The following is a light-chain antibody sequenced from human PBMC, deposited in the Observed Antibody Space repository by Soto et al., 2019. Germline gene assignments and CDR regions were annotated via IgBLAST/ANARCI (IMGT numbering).Light chain of an antibody. CDR2: GAS. CDR3: QEYNSWSPIT. J-gene: IGKJ3*01. Sequence: IIVTNSAAALSVTQGERATLSFRASQSVSSSLAWYQQKPGQAPTLLIYGASSSATGIPDRFSGSGSGTEFTLTITGLQSEDFAVYYCQEYNSWSPITFGGGTNVDNK. V-gene: IGKV3D-15*01. CDR1: QSVSSS.